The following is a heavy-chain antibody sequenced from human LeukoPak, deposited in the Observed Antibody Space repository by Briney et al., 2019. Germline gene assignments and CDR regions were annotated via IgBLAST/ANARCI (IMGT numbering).Heavy chain of an antibody. CDR2: IYTSGST. CDR1: GGSISSYY. Sequence: NASETLSLTCTVSGGSISSYYWSWIRQPPGKGLEWIGYIYTSGSTNYNPSLKSRVTISVDTSKNQFSLKLSSVTAADTAVYYCARLYDRYYFDYWGQGTLVTVSS. CDR3: ARLYDRYYFDY. V-gene: IGHV4-4*09. D-gene: IGHD1-14*01. J-gene: IGHJ4*02.